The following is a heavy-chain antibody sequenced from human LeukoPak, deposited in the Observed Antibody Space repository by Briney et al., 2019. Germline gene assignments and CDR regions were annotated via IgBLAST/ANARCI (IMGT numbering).Heavy chain of an antibody. CDR1: GGSISSYY. CDR3: ARGDMTTVTTMGY. Sequence: TTSETLSLTCTVSGGSISSYYWSWIRQPPGKGLEWIGYIYYSGSTNYNPSLKSRVTISVDTSKNQFSLKLSSVTAADTAVYYCARGDMTTVTTMGYWGQGTLVTVSS. CDR2: IYYSGST. D-gene: IGHD4-17*01. V-gene: IGHV4-59*08. J-gene: IGHJ4*02.